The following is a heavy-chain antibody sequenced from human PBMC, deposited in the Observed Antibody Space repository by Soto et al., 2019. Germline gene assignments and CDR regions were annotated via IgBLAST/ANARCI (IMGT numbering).Heavy chain of an antibody. CDR2: FYPGDSET. CDR3: ARQHITRVRGVSSTGMDV. Sequence: PGESLKISCKASGYSFTSYWIGWVRQTPGKGLEWMGIFYPGDSETRYSPSFHGQVTISADKSISTAYLQWSSLRASDTAIYFCARQHITRVRGVSSTGMDVWGQGTTVTVSS. V-gene: IGHV5-51*01. J-gene: IGHJ6*02. CDR1: GYSFTSYW. D-gene: IGHD3-10*01.